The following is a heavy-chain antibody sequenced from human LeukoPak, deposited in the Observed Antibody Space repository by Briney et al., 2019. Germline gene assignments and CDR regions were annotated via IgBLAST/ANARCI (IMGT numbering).Heavy chain of an antibody. Sequence: SETLSLTCTVSGGPVSSASHYWHSIRQPPGKGLEWIGFGFYSGSTYYHPSLKTLASISVDTSKNQFSLKLSSVTAADTAIYYCASDRGYCGSDSCYHFDYWGQGTLVTVSS. V-gene: IGHV4-61*01. J-gene: IGHJ4*02. CDR1: GGPVSSASHY. CDR2: GFYSGST. CDR3: ASDRGYCGSDSCYHFDY. D-gene: IGHD2-15*01.